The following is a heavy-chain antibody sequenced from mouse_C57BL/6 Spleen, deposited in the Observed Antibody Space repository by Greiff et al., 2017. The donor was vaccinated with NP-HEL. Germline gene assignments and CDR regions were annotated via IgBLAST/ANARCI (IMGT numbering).Heavy chain of an antibody. J-gene: IGHJ3*01. D-gene: IGHD2-14*01. CDR1: GFTFSDYY. CDR3: ARDFSRGYDGGAFAY. CDR2: INYDGSST. V-gene: IGHV5-16*01. Sequence: EVKVVESEGGLVQPGSSMKLSCTASGFTFSDYYMAWVRQVPEKGLEWVANINYDGSSTYYLDSLKSRFIISRDNAKNILYLQMSSLKSEDTATYYCARDFSRGYDGGAFAYWGQGTLVTVSA.